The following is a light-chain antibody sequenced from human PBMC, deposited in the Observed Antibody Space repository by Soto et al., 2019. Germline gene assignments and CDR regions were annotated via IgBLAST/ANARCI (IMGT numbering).Light chain of an antibody. CDR2: DAS. CDR1: QSVGNY. Sequence: EIVLTQSPATLSFSPGDRATLSCTASQSVGNYLAWYQQKPGQAPRLLIYDASNRATGIPARFSGSGSGTDFILPLRSLAPEAFAAYYCQQRSDWPTFGQATKLDIK. CDR3: QQRSDWPT. V-gene: IGKV3-11*01. J-gene: IGKJ1*01.